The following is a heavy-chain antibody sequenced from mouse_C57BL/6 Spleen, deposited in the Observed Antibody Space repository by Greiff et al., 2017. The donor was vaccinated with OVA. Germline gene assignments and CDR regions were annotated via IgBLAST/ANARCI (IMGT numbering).Heavy chain of an antibody. J-gene: IGHJ2*01. CDR3: ARGGTDGDFDY. CDR1: GYTFTSYW. D-gene: IGHD2-3*01. CDR2: IHPNSCST. V-gene: IGHV1-64*01. Sequence: VQLQQPGAELVKPGASVKLSCKASGYTFTSYWMHWVKQRPGQGLEWIGMIHPNSCSTNYNEKFKSKATLTVDKSSSTAYMQPSSLTSEDSAVYYSARGGTDGDFDYWGQGTTLTVSS.